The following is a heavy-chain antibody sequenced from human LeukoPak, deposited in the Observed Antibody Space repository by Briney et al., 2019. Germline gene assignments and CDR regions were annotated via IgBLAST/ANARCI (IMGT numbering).Heavy chain of an antibody. J-gene: IGHJ4*02. CDR1: GFTFSSYS. CDR2: ISSSSSYI. D-gene: IGHD4-17*01. Sequence: GGSLRLSCAASGFTFSSYSMNWVRQAPGKGLGWVSSISSSSSYIYYADSVKGRFTISRDNAKNSLYLQMNSLRAEDTAVYYCARDIPYGDYVGYWGQGTLATVSS. CDR3: ARDIPYGDYVGY. V-gene: IGHV3-21*01.